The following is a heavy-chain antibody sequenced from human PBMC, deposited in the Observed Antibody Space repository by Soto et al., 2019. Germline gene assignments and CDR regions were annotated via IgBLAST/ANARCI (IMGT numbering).Heavy chain of an antibody. D-gene: IGHD3-22*01. J-gene: IGHJ4*02. CDR2: ISSSSSYI. CDR1: GFTFSSYS. Sequence: EVQLVESGGGLVKPGGSLRLSCAASGFTFSSYSMNWVRQAPGKGLEWVSSISSSSSYIYYADSVKGRFTISRDNDKNSLYLQMNGLRAEETSVYYCASATYFYHSRAYWAYWCQGTLVTVPS. V-gene: IGHV3-21*01. CDR3: ASATYFYHSRAYWAY.